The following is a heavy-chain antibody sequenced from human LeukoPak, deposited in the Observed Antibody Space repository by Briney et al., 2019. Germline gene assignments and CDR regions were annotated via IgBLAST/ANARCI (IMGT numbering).Heavy chain of an antibody. CDR1: RFSFKNYG. V-gene: IGHV3-23*01. CDR3: AKEWVDCGGDCYANDAFDI. D-gene: IGHD2-21*02. Sequence: HPGGSLRLSCSASRFSFKNYGMHWVRQAPGKGLEWVSAISGSGDSTYYADSVKGRFTISRDNSKNTLYLQMNSLRAEDTAVYYCAKEWVDCGGDCYANDAFDIWGQGTMVTVSS. J-gene: IGHJ3*02. CDR2: ISGSGDST.